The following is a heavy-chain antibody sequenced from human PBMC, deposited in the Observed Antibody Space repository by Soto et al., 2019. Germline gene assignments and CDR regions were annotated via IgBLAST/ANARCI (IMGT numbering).Heavy chain of an antibody. CDR1: GFALSRYW. V-gene: IGHV3-74*01. CDR3: SRDLSGRDDY. CDR2: IDPDGTTI. J-gene: IGHJ4*02. Sequence: EVQLVESGGDLVQPGGSLKLSCAASGFALSRYWMHWVRQAPGKGLVWVSRIDPDGTTINYADSVRGRFTISRDNAKNTLYLEMNSLRAEDTAIYYCSRDLSGRDDYWGQGTLVTVSS. D-gene: IGHD6-19*01.